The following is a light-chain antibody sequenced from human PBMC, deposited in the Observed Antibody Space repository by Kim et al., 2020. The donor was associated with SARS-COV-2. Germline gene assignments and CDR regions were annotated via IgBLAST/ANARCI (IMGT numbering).Light chain of an antibody. CDR1: QGISSY. V-gene: IGKV1-9*01. CDR2: AAS. Sequence: IQLTQSPSSLSASVGDRVTITCRASQGISSYLAWYQQKPGKAPKLLISAASTLQSGVPSRFSGSGSGTDFTLTISSLQPEDFATYYCQQLGAAFGGGTKVEI. J-gene: IGKJ4*01. CDR3: QQLGAA.